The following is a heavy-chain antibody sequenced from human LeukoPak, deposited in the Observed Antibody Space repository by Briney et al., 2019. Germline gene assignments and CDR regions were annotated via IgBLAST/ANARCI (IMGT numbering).Heavy chain of an antibody. Sequence: GRSLRLSCAASGFTFSSYGMHWVRQAPGKGLEWGAVISYDVSNKYYADSVKGRFTISRDNSKNTLYLQMTSLRAADAGVYSCAKEPGNYYESSGYFGDAFGIWLRGTMVSVCS. D-gene: IGHD3-22*01. J-gene: IGHJ3*02. CDR1: GFTFSSYG. CDR3: AKEPGNYYESSGYFGDAFGI. CDR2: ISYDVSNK. V-gene: IGHV3-30*18.